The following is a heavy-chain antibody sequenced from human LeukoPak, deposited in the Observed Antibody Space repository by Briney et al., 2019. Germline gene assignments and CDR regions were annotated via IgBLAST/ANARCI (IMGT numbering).Heavy chain of an antibody. CDR2: LWANGRNN. V-gene: IGHV3-33*01. Sequence: GGSLRLSCAASGFSFSCCGMHWVRQAPGKGLDWVAVLWANGRNNYYADSVEGRFTISRDSSKNTLYLQMTSLRADDPAIYYCARERAPFDGFDIWGRGTVVTVSS. CDR3: ARERAPFDGFDI. CDR1: GFSFSCCG. D-gene: IGHD4/OR15-4a*01. J-gene: IGHJ3*02.